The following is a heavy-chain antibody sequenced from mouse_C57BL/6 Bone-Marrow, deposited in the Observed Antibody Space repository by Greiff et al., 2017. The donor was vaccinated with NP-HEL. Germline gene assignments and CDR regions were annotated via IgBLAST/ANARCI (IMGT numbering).Heavy chain of an antibody. D-gene: IGHD2-3*01. CDR2: ISSGSSTI. J-gene: IGHJ3*01. CDR3: AIPDGYYAY. CDR1: GFTFSDYG. V-gene: IGHV5-17*01. Sequence: EVKLVESGGGLVKPGGSLKLSCAASGFTFSDYGMHWVRQAPEKGLEWVAYISSGSSTIYYADTVKGRFTISRDNAKNTLFPQMTSLRSEDTAMYYCAIPDGYYAYWGQGTLVTVSA.